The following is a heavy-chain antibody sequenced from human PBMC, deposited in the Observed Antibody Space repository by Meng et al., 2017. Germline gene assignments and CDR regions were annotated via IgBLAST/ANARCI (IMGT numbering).Heavy chain of an antibody. V-gene: IGHV1-3*01. CDR3: ARDRSRLSTVTLLFDP. J-gene: IGHJ5*02. Sequence: QVQRAQSGAEGKVPGASVKVSCKASGSTFPSYAMHWVRQAPGQRLEWMGWINAGNGNTKYSQKFQGRVTITRDTSASTAYMELSSLRSEDTAVYYCARDRSRLSTVTLLFDPWGQGTLVTVSS. CDR2: INAGNGNT. D-gene: IGHD4-17*01. CDR1: GSTFPSYA.